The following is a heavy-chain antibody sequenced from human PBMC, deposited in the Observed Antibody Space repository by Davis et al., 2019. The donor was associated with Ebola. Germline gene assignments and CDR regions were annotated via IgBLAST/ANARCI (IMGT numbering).Heavy chain of an antibody. Sequence: SCAASGFTFSDYYMSWIRQAPGKGLEWVSYISSSSSYTNYADSVKGRFTISRDNSKNTLYLQMNSLRAEDTALYYCAKDGPGTWDYWGQGTLVTVSS. V-gene: IGHV3-11*05. J-gene: IGHJ4*02. CDR1: GFTFSDYY. CDR3: AKDGPGTWDY. CDR2: ISSSSSYT. D-gene: IGHD1-1*01.